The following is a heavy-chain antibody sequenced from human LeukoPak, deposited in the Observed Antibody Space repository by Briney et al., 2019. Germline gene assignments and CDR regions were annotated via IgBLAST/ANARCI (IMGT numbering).Heavy chain of an antibody. V-gene: IGHV3-23*01. CDR2: ISGSGGST. D-gene: IGHD6-19*01. CDR1: GFTISTYA. J-gene: IGHJ4*02. CDR3: AKRGSGWYDFDY. Sequence: PGGSLRLSCAASGFTISTYAMGWVRQAPGKGLEWVSAISGSGGSTNYADSVRGRFTISRDNSKNTLYLQMNSLRAEDTAVYYCAKRGSGWYDFDYWGQGTLVTVSS.